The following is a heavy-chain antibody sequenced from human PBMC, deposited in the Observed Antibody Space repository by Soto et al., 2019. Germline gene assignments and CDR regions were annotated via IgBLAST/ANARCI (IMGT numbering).Heavy chain of an antibody. Sequence: ETLSLPCTVSGDSLAGYYWSWFRQTPGKGLERIGYIYIYDGTTKYNPSLKSRVSLSGDTSKRQFSLRLSSVTAADTAIYYCARHRLCSGYYLVFYSSGQGTLVTVSA. CDR3: ARHRLCSGYYLVFYS. CDR1: GDSLAGYY. D-gene: IGHD3-3*01. J-gene: IGHJ4*02. CDR2: IYIYDGTT. V-gene: IGHV4-59*08.